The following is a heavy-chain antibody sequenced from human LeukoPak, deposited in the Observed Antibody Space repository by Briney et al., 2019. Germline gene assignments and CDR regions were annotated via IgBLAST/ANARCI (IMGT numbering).Heavy chain of an antibody. J-gene: IGHJ6*03. D-gene: IGHD5-18*01. Sequence: SVKVSCKASGGTFSSYAISWVRQAPGQGLEWMGGIIPIFGTANYAQKFQGRVTITADKSTSTVYMELSSLRSEDTAVYYCARDGVGYGYYYYYYYYMDVWGKGTTVTVSS. CDR1: GGTFSSYA. CDR2: IIPIFGTA. V-gene: IGHV1-69*06. CDR3: ARDGVGYGYYYYYYYYMDV.